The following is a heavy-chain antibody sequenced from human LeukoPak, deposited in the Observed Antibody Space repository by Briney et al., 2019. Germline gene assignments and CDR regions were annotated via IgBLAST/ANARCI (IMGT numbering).Heavy chain of an antibody. Sequence: GGSLRLSCAASGFTFISHWMTWVRQAPGKGLQWVASIRQDGSAKHYVDSVQGRFTISRDNAMNSLYLQMNSLRAEDTAVYYCARWSHDSSGYYWISSWGQGTLVTVSS. D-gene: IGHD3-22*01. J-gene: IGHJ5*02. CDR1: GFTFISHW. CDR3: ARWSHDSSGYYWISS. CDR2: IRQDGSAK. V-gene: IGHV3-7*01.